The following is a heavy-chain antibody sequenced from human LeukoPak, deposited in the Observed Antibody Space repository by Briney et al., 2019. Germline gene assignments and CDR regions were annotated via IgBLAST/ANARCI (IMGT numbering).Heavy chain of an antibody. J-gene: IGHJ4*02. CDR1: GFTSISYG. D-gene: IGHD3-10*01. CDR3: ARGWFGEKGENIDY. Sequence: GGSLRLSCVTSGFTSISYGMHWLRQAPGRGLEWVALILNDGSNKFYGDSVKGRFTISRYDSKNTVYLQMSGLRVEDTAVYYCARGWFGEKGENIDYWGQGTLVTVSS. CDR2: ILNDGSNK. V-gene: IGHV3-33*01.